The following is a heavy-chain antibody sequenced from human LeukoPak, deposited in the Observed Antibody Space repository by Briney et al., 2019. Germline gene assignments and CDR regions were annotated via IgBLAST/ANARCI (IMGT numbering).Heavy chain of an antibody. J-gene: IGHJ4*02. CDR1: GFTFSTYG. CDR3: AKSRGYSNTSPFDY. CDR2: ISYDGSTE. Sequence: GRSLRLSCAASGFTFSTYGMHWVRQAPGKGLEWVADISYDGSTEDYADSVKGRFTISRDNSRNTLYLQMNSLTADDTAVYYCAKSRGYSNTSPFDYWGQGSLVAVSS. V-gene: IGHV3-30*18. D-gene: IGHD6-13*01.